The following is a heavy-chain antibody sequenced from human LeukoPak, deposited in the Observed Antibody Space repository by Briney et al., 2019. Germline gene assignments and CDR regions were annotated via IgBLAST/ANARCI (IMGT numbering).Heavy chain of an antibody. CDR2: IGRGGTPI. CDR1: GFSFSDYP. Sequence: GGSLRLSCAASGFSFSDYPMNWVRQAPGKGLEWVSYIGRGGTPIYYADSVRGRFAISRDNARSSLYLQMSSLRAEDTAIYYCAKSRSGSANWALRIFDNWGQGTLVSVSS. CDR3: AKSRSGSANWALRIFDN. D-gene: IGHD3-10*01. V-gene: IGHV3-48*03. J-gene: IGHJ4*02.